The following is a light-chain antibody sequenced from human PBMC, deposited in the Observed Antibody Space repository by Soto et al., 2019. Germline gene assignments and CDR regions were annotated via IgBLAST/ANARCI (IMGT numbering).Light chain of an antibody. Sequence: QSVLTQPPSASGPPGQRVTISCSGSSSNIGSNKVNWYQQLPGTAPKLLIHSNNQRPAGVPDRFSGPESGTSASLAISGLQPDDEANYYCATWDDSLDGGVFGGGTQLTVL. J-gene: IGLJ3*02. V-gene: IGLV1-44*01. CDR3: ATWDDSLDGGV. CDR1: SSNIGSNK. CDR2: SNN.